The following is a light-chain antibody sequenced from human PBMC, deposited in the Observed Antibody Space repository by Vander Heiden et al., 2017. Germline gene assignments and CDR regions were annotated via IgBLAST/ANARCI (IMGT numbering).Light chain of an antibody. J-gene: IGLJ3*02. V-gene: IGLV2-14*01. Sequence: QSALTQPPPVPGPPDQSITISCTGTSSDVGGYNYVAWYQQHPGKAPKLMIYEVSNRPSGVSNRFSGSKSGNTASLTISGLQAEDEADYYCSSYTSSSTLGVFGGGTKLTVL. CDR3: SSYTSSSTLGV. CDR2: EVS. CDR1: SSDVGGYNY.